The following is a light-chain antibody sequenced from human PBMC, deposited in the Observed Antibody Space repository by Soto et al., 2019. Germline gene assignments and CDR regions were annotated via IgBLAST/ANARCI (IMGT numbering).Light chain of an antibody. Sequence: QSVLTQPPSVSGTPGQSVTISCSGSSSNVGTIFVYWYQQIPGTAPKLLIFRNNQRPSGVPDRFSGSKSGTSASLAISGLRSEDEADYYCCSYAGNYTLLFGGGTKLTVL. CDR2: RNN. CDR3: CSYAGNYTLL. CDR1: SSNVGTIF. J-gene: IGLJ2*01. V-gene: IGLV1-47*01.